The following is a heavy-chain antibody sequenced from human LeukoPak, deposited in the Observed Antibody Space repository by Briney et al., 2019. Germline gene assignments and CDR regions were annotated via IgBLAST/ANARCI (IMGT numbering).Heavy chain of an antibody. CDR1: GGSISSYY. CDR2: IYYSGST. D-gene: IGHD3-22*01. CDR3: AGSDGLDSSGYYGAFDI. V-gene: IGHV4-59*01. Sequence: SETLSLTCTVSGGSISSYYWSWIRQPPGKGLEWIGYIYYSGSTNYNPSLKSRVTISVDTSKNQFSLKLSSVTAADTAVYYCAGSDGLDSSGYYGAFDIWGQGTMVTVSS. J-gene: IGHJ3*02.